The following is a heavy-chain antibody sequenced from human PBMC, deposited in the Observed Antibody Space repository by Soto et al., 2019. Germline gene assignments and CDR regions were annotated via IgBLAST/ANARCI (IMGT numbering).Heavy chain of an antibody. CDR2: TRNKANSYTT. Sequence: EVQLVEPGGGLVQPGGSLRLSCAASGFTFSDHYMDWVRQAPGKGLEWVGRTRNKANSYTTEYAASVKGRFTISRDDSKNSLYLQMNSLKTEDTAVYYCARVTGYYDSSGYYYISDYWGQGTLVTVSS. V-gene: IGHV3-72*01. D-gene: IGHD3-22*01. CDR1: GFTFSDHY. J-gene: IGHJ4*02. CDR3: ARVTGYYDSSGYYYISDY.